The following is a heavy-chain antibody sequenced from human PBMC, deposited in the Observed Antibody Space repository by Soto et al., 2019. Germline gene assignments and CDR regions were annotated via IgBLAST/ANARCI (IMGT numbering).Heavy chain of an antibody. CDR2: INAGNGNT. Sequence: ASVKVSFKASGYTFTSYAMHWVRQTPGQRLEWMGWINAGNGNTKYSQKFQGRVTITRDTSASTAYMELSSLRSEDTAVYYCARDRLVSSSWPYHYFDYWGQGTLVTVSS. J-gene: IGHJ4*02. D-gene: IGHD6-13*01. CDR3: ARDRLVSSSWPYHYFDY. CDR1: GYTFTSYA. V-gene: IGHV1-3*01.